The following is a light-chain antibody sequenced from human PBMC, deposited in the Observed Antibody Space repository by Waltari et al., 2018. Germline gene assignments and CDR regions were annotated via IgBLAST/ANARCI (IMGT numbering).Light chain of an antibody. CDR3: CSYAGSSTHVL. Sequence: QSALTQPASVSGSPGQSITISCTGTSSDVGGYNYVSWYQQYPGKAPKLMIYDVSKRPSGFSNRLSGSKSGNTASLTISGLQAEDEADYYCCSYAGSSTHVLFGGGTKLTVL. J-gene: IGLJ2*01. CDR2: DVS. CDR1: SSDVGGYNY. V-gene: IGLV2-23*02.